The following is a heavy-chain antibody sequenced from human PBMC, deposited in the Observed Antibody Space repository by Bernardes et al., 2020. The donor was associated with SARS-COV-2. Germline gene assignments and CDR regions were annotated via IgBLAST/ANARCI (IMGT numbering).Heavy chain of an antibody. CDR2: ISPDGRSI. J-gene: IGHJ4*02. D-gene: IGHD5-18*01. CDR3: ARGGGGSTNGYGDY. V-gene: IGHV3-74*01. CDR1: GFTFNTYW. Sequence: SCGSFGFTFNTYWMHWVRQGPGKGLVCVSRISPDGRSINYADSVKGRFTISRDNAKNTVYLQMNSLTVEDTAVNYCARGGGGSTNGYGDYCGQGTMLTVSS.